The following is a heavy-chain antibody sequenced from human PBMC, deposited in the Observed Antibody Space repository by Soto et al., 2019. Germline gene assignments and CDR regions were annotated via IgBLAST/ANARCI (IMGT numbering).Heavy chain of an antibody. CDR1: GYTFTSYG. V-gene: IGHV1-18*01. CDR3: ARPLGIVGATSYLDY. CDR2: ISAYNGNT. Sequence: ASVKVSCKASGYTFTSYGISWVRQAPGQGLEWMGWISAYNGNTNYAQKLQGRVTMTTDTSTSTAYMELRSLRSDDTAVYYCARPLGIVGATSYLDYWGQGTLVTVSS. J-gene: IGHJ4*02. D-gene: IGHD1-26*01.